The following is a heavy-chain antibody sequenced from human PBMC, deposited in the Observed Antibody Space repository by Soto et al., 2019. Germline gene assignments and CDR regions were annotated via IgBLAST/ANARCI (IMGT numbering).Heavy chain of an antibody. V-gene: IGHV1-3*01. D-gene: IGHD6-19*01. CDR2: INAGNGNT. CDR3: ARSFRIAVAGTGAVGY. CDR1: GYTFTSYA. J-gene: IGHJ4*02. Sequence: QVQLVQSGAEVKKPGASVKVSCKASGYTFTSYAMHWVRQAPGPRLEWMGWINAGNGNTKYSQKFQGRVTITRDTSASTAYMALSSLRSEDTAVYYCARSFRIAVAGTGAVGYWGQGTLVTVSS.